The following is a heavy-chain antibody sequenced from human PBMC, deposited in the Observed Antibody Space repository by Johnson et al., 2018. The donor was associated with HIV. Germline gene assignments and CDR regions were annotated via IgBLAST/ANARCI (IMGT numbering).Heavy chain of an antibody. V-gene: IGHV3-53*01. D-gene: IGHD1-26*01. CDR3: ARAELGAQTLDAFDI. CDR1: GFTVSSNY. CDR2: IYSGGST. Sequence: VQLVESGGGLIKPGGSLRLSCVVSGFTVSSNYMSWVHQAPGKGLEWVSVIYSGGSTYYADSVKGRFTISRDNSKNTLYLQMNSLRAEDTAVYYCARAELGAQTLDAFDIWGQGTMVTVSS. J-gene: IGHJ3*02.